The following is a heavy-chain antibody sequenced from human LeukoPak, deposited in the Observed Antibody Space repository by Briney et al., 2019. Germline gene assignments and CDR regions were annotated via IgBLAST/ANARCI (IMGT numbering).Heavy chain of an antibody. CDR3: ARDSLGYCSSTSCR. CDR1: GFTFSSYW. D-gene: IGHD2-2*01. J-gene: IGHJ4*02. Sequence: PGGSLRLSCAASGFTFSSYWMSWVRQAPGKGLEWVANIKQDGSEKYYVDSVKGRFTISRDNAKNSLYLQMNSLRAEDTAVYYCARDSLGYCSSTSCRWGQGTLVTVSS. CDR2: IKQDGSEK. V-gene: IGHV3-7*01.